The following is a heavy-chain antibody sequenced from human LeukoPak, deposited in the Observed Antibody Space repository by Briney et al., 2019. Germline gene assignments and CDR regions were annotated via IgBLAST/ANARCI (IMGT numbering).Heavy chain of an antibody. CDR3: ARDKSYYDSSGDYPKNGFDS. J-gene: IGHJ5*01. V-gene: IGHV3-11*01. Sequence: GGSLRLSCAASGFAFRKYYMSWIRQAPGKGLEWLSYISDSGPSLYYADSVKGRFAISRDNAKTTLYLQMNSLRAEDTAVYYCARDKSYYDSSGDYPKNGFDSWGQGTLVTVSS. CDR1: GFAFRKYY. CDR2: ISDSGPSL. D-gene: IGHD3-22*01.